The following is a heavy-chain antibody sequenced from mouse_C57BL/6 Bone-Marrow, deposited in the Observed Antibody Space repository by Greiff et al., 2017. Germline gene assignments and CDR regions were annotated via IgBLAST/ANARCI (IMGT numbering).Heavy chain of an antibody. Sequence: VQLKESGAELVRPGASVKLSCTASGFNIKDDYMHWVKQRPEQGLEWIGWIDPENGDTEYASKFQGKATITADTSSNTAYLQLSSLTSEDTAVYYCTTITTVVAYYFDDWGQGTTLTVSS. D-gene: IGHD1-1*01. J-gene: IGHJ2*01. CDR1: GFNIKDDY. CDR2: IDPENGDT. CDR3: TTITTVVAYYFDD. V-gene: IGHV14-4*01.